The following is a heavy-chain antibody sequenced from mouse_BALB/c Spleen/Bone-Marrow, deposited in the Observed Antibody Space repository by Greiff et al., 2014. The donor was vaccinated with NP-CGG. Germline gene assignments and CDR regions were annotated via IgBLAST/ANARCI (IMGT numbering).Heavy chain of an antibody. CDR3: ATDYYGWFAY. CDR1: GSSIPSGYS. J-gene: IGHJ3*01. D-gene: IGHD1-1*01. CDR2: IHYSGST. V-gene: IGHV3-1*02. Sequence: VQLKEAGPDLVKTSQSLLLTCTVTGSSIPSGYSWDWVPPFSGKKMEWLGYIHYSGSTNYNPSLKSRISITRDTSKNQFFLQLNSVPTEDTATYYCATDYYGWFAYWGQGTLVTVSA.